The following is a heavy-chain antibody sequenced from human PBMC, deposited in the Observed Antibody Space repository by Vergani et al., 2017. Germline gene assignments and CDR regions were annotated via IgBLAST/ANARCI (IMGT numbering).Heavy chain of an antibody. CDR1: GFTFSSYA. D-gene: IGHD2-15*01. V-gene: IGHV3-30*01. J-gene: IGHJ3*02. CDR3: ARSGGPNGKDAFDI. Sequence: QVQLVESGGGVVQPGRSLRLSCAASGFTFSSYAMHWVRQAPGKGLEWVAVISYDGSNKYYADSVKDRFTISRDNSKNTLYLQMNSLRAEDTAVYYCARSGGPNGKDAFDIWGQGTMVTVSS. CDR2: ISYDGSNK.